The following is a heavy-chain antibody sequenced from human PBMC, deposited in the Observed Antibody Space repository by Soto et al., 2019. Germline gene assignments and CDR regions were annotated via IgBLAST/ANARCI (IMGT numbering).Heavy chain of an antibody. J-gene: IGHJ5*02. V-gene: IGHV5-51*01. CDR2: IYPGDSDT. CDR1: GYSFTSYW. CDR3: ARQYNWKRNWFDP. Sequence: SGESLKISCKGSGYSFTSYWIGWVRQMPGKGLEWMGIIYPGDSDTRYSPSFQGQVTISADKSISTAYLQWSSLKASDTAMYYCARQYNWKRNWFDPWGQGTLVTVSS. D-gene: IGHD1-20*01.